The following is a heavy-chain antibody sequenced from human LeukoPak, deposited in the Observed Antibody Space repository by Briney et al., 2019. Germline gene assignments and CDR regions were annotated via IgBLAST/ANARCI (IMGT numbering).Heavy chain of an antibody. Sequence: SETLSLTCTVSGGSISSSSYYWGWIRQPPGKGLEWIRSLYYRGSPYYNPSLKSRVTISVDTSKNQFSLKLSSVTAADTAVYYCARGRLEETTVTTTDDYWGQGTLVTVSS. V-gene: IGHV4-39*07. CDR1: GGSISSSSYY. CDR3: ARGRLEETTVTTTDDY. D-gene: IGHD4-17*01. J-gene: IGHJ4*02. CDR2: LYYRGSP.